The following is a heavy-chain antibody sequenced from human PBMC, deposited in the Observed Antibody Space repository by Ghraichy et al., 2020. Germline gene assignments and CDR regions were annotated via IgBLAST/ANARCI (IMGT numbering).Heavy chain of an antibody. Sequence: LSLTCAASGFTFDDYTMHWVRQAPGQGLEWVSLISWDGGSTYYADSVKGRFTISRDNSKNSLYLQMNSLRTEDTALYYCAKGRRDCSGGSCYWDYFDYWGQGTLVTVSS. CDR2: ISWDGGST. CDR1: GFTFDDYT. V-gene: IGHV3-43*01. D-gene: IGHD2-15*01. J-gene: IGHJ4*02. CDR3: AKGRRDCSGGSCYWDYFDY.